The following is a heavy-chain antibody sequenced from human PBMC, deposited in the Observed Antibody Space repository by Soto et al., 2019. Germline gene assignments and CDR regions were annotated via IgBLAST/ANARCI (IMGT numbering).Heavy chain of an antibody. CDR3: ARDDYDVRRNFGY. J-gene: IGHJ4*02. CDR2: IYHRGST. V-gene: IGHV4-38-2*01. Sequence: SETLSLTCAVSGYPISSGYYWGWLRPPPGKGLEWIASIYHRGSTYYNPSLKSRVTMSVDTSKNQFSLKLSSVTAADTAVYYCARDDYDVRRNFGYWGQGTLVTVSS. CDR1: GYPISSGYY. D-gene: IGHD3-10*02.